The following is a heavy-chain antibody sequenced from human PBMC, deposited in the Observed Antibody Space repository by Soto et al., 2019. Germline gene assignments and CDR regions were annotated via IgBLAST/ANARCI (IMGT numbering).Heavy chain of an antibody. V-gene: IGHV5-51*01. CDR1: GYKFANYW. CDR3: ARAQSNGCYQNFDL. Sequence: PGESLKISCQGSGYKFANYWIAWVRQMPGKGLEWMGIIYPGDSDTRYGPSFQGHVTISADKSLSTAYLQWSGLKASDTAIYYCARAQSNGCYQNFDLWGQGTQVTVSS. D-gene: IGHD6-19*01. J-gene: IGHJ4*02. CDR2: IYPGDSDT.